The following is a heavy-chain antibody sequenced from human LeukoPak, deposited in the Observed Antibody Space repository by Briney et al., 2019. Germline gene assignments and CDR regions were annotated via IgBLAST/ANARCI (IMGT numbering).Heavy chain of an antibody. CDR2: IIPILGTA. J-gene: IGHJ4*02. CDR3: ARVISGYNYFDY. CDR1: GGTFGSYA. D-gene: IGHD5-12*01. V-gene: IGHV1-69*10. Sequence: PAASVKVSCKASGGTFGSYAISWVRQAPGQGLEWMGGIIPILGTANYAQKFQGRVTITADKSTSTAYMELRSLRSDDTAVYYCARVISGYNYFDYWGQGTLVTVSS.